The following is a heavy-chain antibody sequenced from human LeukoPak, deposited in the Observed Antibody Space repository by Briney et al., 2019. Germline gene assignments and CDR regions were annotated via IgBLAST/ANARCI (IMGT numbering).Heavy chain of an antibody. V-gene: IGHV3-21*01. CDR3: ARPKVGEGATPNDAFDI. D-gene: IGHD1-26*01. J-gene: IGHJ3*02. Sequence: PGGSLRLSCAASGFTSSSYSMNWVRQAPGKGLEWVSSISSSSSYIYYADSVKGRFTISRDNAKNSLYLQMNSLRAEDTAVYYCARPKVGEGATPNDAFDIWGQGTMVTVSS. CDR1: GFTSSSYS. CDR2: ISSSSSYI.